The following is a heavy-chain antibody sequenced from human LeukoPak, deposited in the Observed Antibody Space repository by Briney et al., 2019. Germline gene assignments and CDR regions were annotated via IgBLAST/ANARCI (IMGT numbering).Heavy chain of an antibody. D-gene: IGHD1-26*01. Sequence: ASVKVSCKASGYTFTSYGISWVRQAPGQGLEGMGWISAYNGDTNYAPKLQGRVTMTTDTSTSTAYLELRSLRSDDTAVYYCASSRDRSYYRAFDIWGQGTMVTVSS. CDR1: GYTFTSYG. CDR2: ISAYNGDT. CDR3: ASSRDRSYYRAFDI. J-gene: IGHJ3*02. V-gene: IGHV1-18*01.